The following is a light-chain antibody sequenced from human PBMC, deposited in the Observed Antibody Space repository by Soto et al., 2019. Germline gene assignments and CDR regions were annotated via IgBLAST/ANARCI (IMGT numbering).Light chain of an antibody. CDR2: GAS. J-gene: IGKJ3*01. CDR3: QQSYTTPFT. Sequence: DIQMTQSPSSLSASVGDRVTITCRASQSSRAYLNWYQQKPGKAPELLIYGASSLHSGVPSRFSGSGSGTDFTLTISSLQPEDFATYYCQQSYTTPFTFGPGTKVDI. V-gene: IGKV1-39*01. CDR1: QSSRAY.